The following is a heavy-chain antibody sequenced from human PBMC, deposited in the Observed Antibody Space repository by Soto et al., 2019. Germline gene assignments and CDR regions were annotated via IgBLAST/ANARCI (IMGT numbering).Heavy chain of an antibody. CDR2: IYSGGT. V-gene: IGHV4-39*01. J-gene: IGHJ4*02. CDR1: GGSISSSSYY. CDR3: ARHYYFLTVTYY. Sequence: PSETLSLTCTVSGGSISSSSYYWGWIRQPPGKGLEWIGSIYSGGTYYNPSLKSRVTISVDTSKNQFSLKLSSVTAADTAVYYCARHYYFLTVTYYWGQGTLVTVSS. D-gene: IGHD4-17*01.